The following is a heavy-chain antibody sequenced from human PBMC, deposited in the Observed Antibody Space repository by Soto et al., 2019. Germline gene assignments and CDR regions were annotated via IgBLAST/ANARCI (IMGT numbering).Heavy chain of an antibody. J-gene: IGHJ4*02. V-gene: IGHV5-51*01. CDR2: IYPDDSDT. CDR1: GYTFTSYW. D-gene: IGHD6-19*01. Sequence: SCKASGYTFTSYWIGWVRQMPGKGLEWMGIIYPDDSDTRYSPSFQGQVTISADKSISTAYLQWSSLKASDTAMYYCARHEYTSGWRYFDFWGQGTLVTVSS. CDR3: ARHEYTSGWRYFDF.